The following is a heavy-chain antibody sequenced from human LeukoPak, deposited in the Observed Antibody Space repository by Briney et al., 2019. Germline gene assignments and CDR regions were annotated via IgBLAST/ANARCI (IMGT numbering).Heavy chain of an antibody. CDR3: ARGSSGVDAFDI. CDR2: IYHSGST. CDR1: GYSISSDYH. J-gene: IGHJ3*02. D-gene: IGHD3-22*01. V-gene: IGHV4-38-2*02. Sequence: SETLSLTCTVSGYSISSDYHWGWIRQPPGKGLEWIGSIYHSGSTYYNPSLKSRVTISVDMSKNQFSLKMSAATAADTAVYYCARGSSGVDAFDIWGQGTMVTVSS.